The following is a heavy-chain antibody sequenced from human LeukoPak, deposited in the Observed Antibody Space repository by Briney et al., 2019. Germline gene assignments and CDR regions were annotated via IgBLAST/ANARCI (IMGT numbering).Heavy chain of an antibody. CDR1: GGSISSYY. V-gene: IGHV4-59*01. CDR2: IYYSGST. D-gene: IGHD6-6*01. J-gene: IGHJ4*02. CDR3: ARASSSPSPWDY. Sequence: SETLSLTCTVSGGSISSYYWSWLRQPPGKGLEWIGYIYYSGSTNYNPSLKSRVTISVDTSKNQFSLKLSSVTAADTAVYYCARASSSPSPWDYWGQGTLVTVSS.